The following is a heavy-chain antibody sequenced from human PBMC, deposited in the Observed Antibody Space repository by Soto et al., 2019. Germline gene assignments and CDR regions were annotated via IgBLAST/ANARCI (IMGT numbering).Heavy chain of an antibody. CDR2: IRGSGDTT. D-gene: IGHD4-17*01. CDR3: AKDSAADDFGDYGMDV. Sequence: EVHLLQSGGGLVEPGGSMRLSCAGSGFTFSYHAMTWVRQAPGKGLEWISAIRGSGDTTSYADSVKGRFTISRDNSKNALYLQMNSLRVEDTAVYFCAKDSAADDFGDYGMDVWGQGTTVTVSS. V-gene: IGHV3-23*01. J-gene: IGHJ6*02. CDR1: GFTFSYHA.